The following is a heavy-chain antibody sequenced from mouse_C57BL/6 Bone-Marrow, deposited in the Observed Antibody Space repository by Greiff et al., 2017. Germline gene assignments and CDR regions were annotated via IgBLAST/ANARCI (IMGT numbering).Heavy chain of an antibody. CDR1: GFTFSSYG. CDR2: ISSGGSYT. J-gene: IGHJ2*01. CDR3: ARHPFFYY. V-gene: IGHV5-6*02. Sequence: DVMLVESGGDLVKPGGSLKLSCAASGFTFSSYGMSWVRQTPDKRLEWVATISSGGSYTSYPDSVKGRFTISRDNAKKTLYLQMSSLKSEDTAMYYCARHPFFYYWGQGTTLTVSS.